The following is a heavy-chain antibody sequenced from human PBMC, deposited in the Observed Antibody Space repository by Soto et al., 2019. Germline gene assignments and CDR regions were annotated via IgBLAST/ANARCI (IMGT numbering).Heavy chain of an antibody. Sequence: GSLRLSCAASGFTFSSYGMHWVRQAPGKGLEWVAVIWYDGSNKYYADSVKGRFTISRDNSKNTLYLQMNSLRAEDTAVYYCARAGYYDSSGYGFDYWGQGTLVTVSS. J-gene: IGHJ4*02. D-gene: IGHD3-22*01. CDR2: IWYDGSNK. CDR3: ARAGYYDSSGYGFDY. CDR1: GFTFSSYG. V-gene: IGHV3-33*01.